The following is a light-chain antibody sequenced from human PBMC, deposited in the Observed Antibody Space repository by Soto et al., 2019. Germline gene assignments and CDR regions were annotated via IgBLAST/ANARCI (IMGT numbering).Light chain of an antibody. J-gene: IGKJ1*01. CDR2: GVS. V-gene: IGKV3-20*01. CDR1: QRFSGSD. CDR3: HQYGISTPT. Sequence: EVVLTKSPGTLSLSPGERATLSCRASQRFSGSDLAWYQQKPGQAPRLLISGVSNRATGTPDRFSGSGSGTDFTLTISSLEPEDFEVFYCHQYGISTPTFGPGTQVEI.